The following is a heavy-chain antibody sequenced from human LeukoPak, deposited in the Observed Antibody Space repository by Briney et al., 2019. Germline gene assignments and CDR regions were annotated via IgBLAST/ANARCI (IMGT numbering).Heavy chain of an antibody. J-gene: IGHJ4*02. CDR3: ARVRPPYYFDY. CDR2: IYSGGNT. CDR1: GFTVSSNC. Sequence: GGSLRLSCAASGFTVSSNCMSWVRQAPGKGLEWVSIIYSGGNTYYADSVKGRFSISRDNSKNTLYLQMNSLRAEDTAVYYCARVRPPYYFDYWGPGTLVTVSS. V-gene: IGHV3-66*01.